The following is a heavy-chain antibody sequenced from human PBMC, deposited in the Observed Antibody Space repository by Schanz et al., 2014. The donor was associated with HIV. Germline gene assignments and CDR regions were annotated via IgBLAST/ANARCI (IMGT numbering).Heavy chain of an antibody. CDR2: ISYDGTKK. CDR3: AKDRNYYESKYRGKGNYYYYYGMDV. Sequence: QVQLVESGGGVVRPGRSLRLSCAASGFTFSSFGMHWVRQAPGKGLEWVAVISYDGTKKHYADSEKGRFTISRDNSKNSLSLLIKSLRADDAAVYYCAKDRNYYESKYRGKGNYYYYYGMDVWGQGTTVTVSS. D-gene: IGHD3-22*01. CDR1: GFTFSSFG. J-gene: IGHJ6*02. V-gene: IGHV3-30*18.